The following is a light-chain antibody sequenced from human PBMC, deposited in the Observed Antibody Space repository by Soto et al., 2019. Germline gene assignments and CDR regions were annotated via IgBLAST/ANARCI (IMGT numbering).Light chain of an antibody. CDR2: DVS. Sequence: QSVLTQPASMSGSPGQSVTTSCAGTSSDIGGYNYVSWYQHHPGKAPKLIIYDVSSRPSGVSHRFSGSKSGNTASLTISGLQAEDEADYYCSSFSVGRPLFGTGTKVTAL. CDR1: SSDIGGYNY. CDR3: SSFSVGRPL. J-gene: IGLJ1*01. V-gene: IGLV2-14*01.